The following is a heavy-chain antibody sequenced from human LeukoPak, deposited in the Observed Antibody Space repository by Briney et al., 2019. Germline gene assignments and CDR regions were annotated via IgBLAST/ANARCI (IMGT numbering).Heavy chain of an antibody. J-gene: IGHJ4*02. V-gene: IGHV3-43*02. CDR1: GFTFDDYA. CDR2: ISGDGGIT. CDR3: ARDFIDRSADY. Sequence: GGSLRLSCAASGFTFDDYAMHWVRQAPGKGLEWVSLISGDGGITYYADSVKGRFTISRDNSKNSLYLQMSSLRDEDTAVYYCARDFIDRSADYWGQGTLVTVAS. D-gene: IGHD3-22*01.